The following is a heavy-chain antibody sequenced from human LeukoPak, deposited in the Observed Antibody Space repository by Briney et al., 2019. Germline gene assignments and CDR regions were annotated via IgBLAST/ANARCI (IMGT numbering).Heavy chain of an antibody. V-gene: IGHV3-21*01. CDR1: GFTFSSYT. CDR3: ARGAWGSSWYINWFDP. CDR2: ITSSSGDI. D-gene: IGHD6-13*01. Sequence: GGSLRLSCAASGFTFSSYTMNWVRQAPGKGLEWVSSITSSSGDIYYADSVKGRFTISRDNAKNSLYLQMNSLRAEDTAVYYCARGAWGSSWYINWFDPWGQGTLVTVSS. J-gene: IGHJ5*02.